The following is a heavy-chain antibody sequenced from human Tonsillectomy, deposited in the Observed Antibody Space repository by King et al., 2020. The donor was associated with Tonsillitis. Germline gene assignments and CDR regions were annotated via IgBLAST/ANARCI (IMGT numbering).Heavy chain of an antibody. V-gene: IGHV1-18*01. J-gene: IGHJ6*02. CDR3: AGVIAAAGGYYYSMEV. CDR1: GYTFTSYG. Sequence: VQLVESGAEEKKPGASVKVSCTASGYTFTSYGMSWVRQAPGQGLECMGWITAYNGKTNYEQKVKGRVTMTTDTSTTTAYMDLRSLTADDTAVYYCAGVIAAAGGYYYSMEVWGQGTTVTVSS. CDR2: ITAYNGKT. D-gene: IGHD6-13*01.